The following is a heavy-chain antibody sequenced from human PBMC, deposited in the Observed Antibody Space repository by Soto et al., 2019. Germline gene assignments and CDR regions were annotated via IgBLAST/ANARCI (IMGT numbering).Heavy chain of an antibody. CDR2: INHSGST. CDR1: GGSFSGYY. J-gene: IGHJ4*02. D-gene: IGHD4-4*01. CDR3: ARAGLQYHSYYFDY. Sequence: PSETLSLTCAVYGGSFSGYYWSWIRQPPGKGLEWIGEINHSGSTNYNPSLKSRVTISVDTSKNQFSLKLSSVTAADTAVYYCARAGLQYHSYYFDYWGQGTLVTVSS. V-gene: IGHV4-34*01.